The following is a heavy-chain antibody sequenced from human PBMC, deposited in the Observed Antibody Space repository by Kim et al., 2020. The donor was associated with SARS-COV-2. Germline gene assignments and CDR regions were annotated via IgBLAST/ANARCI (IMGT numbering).Heavy chain of an antibody. CDR2: K. Sequence: KYYADTVKGRFTISRDNSKNTLYLQMNSLRAEDTAVYYCAKVGWMGSFDYWGQGTLVTVSS. CDR3: AKVGWMGSFDY. V-gene: IGHV3-30*02. J-gene: IGHJ4*02. D-gene: IGHD2-2*03.